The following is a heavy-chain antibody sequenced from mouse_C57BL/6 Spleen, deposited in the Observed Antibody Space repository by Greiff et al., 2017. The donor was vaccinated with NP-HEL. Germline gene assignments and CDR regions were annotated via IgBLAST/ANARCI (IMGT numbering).Heavy chain of an antibody. J-gene: IGHJ4*01. CDR2: IDPENGDT. Sequence: EVQLQQSGAELVRPGASVKLSCTASGFNIKDDYMHWVKQRPEQGLEWIGGIDPENGDTEYASKFQGKATITADTSSNTAYLQLSSLTSEDTAVYYCTTDYYSNDYAMDYWGQGTSVTVSS. V-gene: IGHV14-4*01. D-gene: IGHD2-5*01. CDR3: TTDYYSNDYAMDY. CDR1: GFNIKDDY.